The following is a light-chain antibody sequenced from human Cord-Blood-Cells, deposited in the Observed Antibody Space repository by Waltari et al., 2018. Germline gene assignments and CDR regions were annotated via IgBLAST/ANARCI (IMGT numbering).Light chain of an antibody. Sequence: QSALTQPASVSGSPGQSITISCTGTSSDVGSSNLVSWFQQHHGKAPKLMIYEGSKRPSGVSKHFSGSKSGNTAALTISGLQAEDEADYYCCSDAGSNWVFGGGTKLTVL. J-gene: IGLJ3*02. CDR3: CSDAGSNWV. CDR1: SSDVGSSNL. CDR2: EGS. V-gene: IGLV2-23*01.